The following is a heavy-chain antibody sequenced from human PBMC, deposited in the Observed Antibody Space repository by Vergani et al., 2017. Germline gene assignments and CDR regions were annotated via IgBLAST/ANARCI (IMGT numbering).Heavy chain of an antibody. J-gene: IGHJ6*03. D-gene: IGHD6-13*01. V-gene: IGHV4-39*01. Sequence: QLQLQESDPGLVKPSETLSLTCTVSGGSIRSTFYYWGWIRQPPGKGLEWIGTIYYSGSSYYNPSLKSRVTIPVDTSKNQFSLKLNSVTAEDTAVYYCARHKEQLVPGNYYYYYYMDVWGKGTTVTVS. CDR1: GGSIRSTFYY. CDR2: IYYSGSS. CDR3: ARHKEQLVPGNYYYYYYMDV.